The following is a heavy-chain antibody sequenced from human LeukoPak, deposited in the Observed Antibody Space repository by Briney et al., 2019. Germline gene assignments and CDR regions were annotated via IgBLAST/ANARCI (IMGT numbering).Heavy chain of an antibody. V-gene: IGHV1-2*02. CDR1: GYTFTGYY. CDR3: ARDRYYYDSSGYESSRGFDY. D-gene: IGHD3-22*01. CDR2: INPNSGGT. J-gene: IGHJ4*02. Sequence: ASVKVSCKASGYTFTGYYMHWVRQAPGQGLEWMGWINPNSGGTNYAQKFQGRVTMTRDTSISTAYMELSRLTSDDTAVYYCARDRYYYDSSGYESSRGFDYWGQGTLVTVSS.